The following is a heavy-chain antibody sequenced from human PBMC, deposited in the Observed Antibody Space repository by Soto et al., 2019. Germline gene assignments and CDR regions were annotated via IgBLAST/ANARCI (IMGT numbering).Heavy chain of an antibody. CDR1: GFSLSTSGMR. D-gene: IGHD3-22*01. V-gene: IGHV2-70*04. CDR3: ARSAYYYDSSGLFDY. Sequence: VSGPTLVNPTQTLTLTCTFSGFSLSTSGMRASWIRQPPGKALEWLARIDWDDDKFYSTSLKARLTISKDTSKNQVVLTMTNMDPVDTATYYCARSAYYYDSSGLFDYWGQGTLVTVSS. CDR2: IDWDDDK. J-gene: IGHJ4*02.